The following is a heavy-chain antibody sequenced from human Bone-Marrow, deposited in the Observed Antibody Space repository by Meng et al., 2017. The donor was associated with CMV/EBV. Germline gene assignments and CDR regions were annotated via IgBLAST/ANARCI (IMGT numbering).Heavy chain of an antibody. CDR3: ARGTPTYGFDI. CDR2: NFSGGST. V-gene: IGHV3-53*01. J-gene: IGHJ3*02. Sequence: GEYLKISCAASGLTVRGNYMTWVRQAPGKGLEWVSVNFSGGSTYYADSVKGRFTVSRDNSKNTLYLQMNSLRAGDTAVYYCARGTPTYGFDIWGQGTMVTVSS. CDR1: GLTVRGNY. D-gene: IGHD4-23*01.